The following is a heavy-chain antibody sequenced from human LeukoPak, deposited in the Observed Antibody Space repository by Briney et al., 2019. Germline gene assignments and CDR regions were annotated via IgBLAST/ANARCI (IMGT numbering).Heavy chain of an antibody. D-gene: IGHD2-2*01. V-gene: IGHV3-33*06. Sequence: GRSLRLSCAASGFTFSSYDMHWVRQAPGKGLEWVAVIWNDGSNKYYADSVKGRFTISRDNSKNTLYLQMNSLRAEDTAVYYCAKVCSSTSCFDYWGQGTLVTVSS. CDR3: AKVCSSTSCFDY. CDR2: IWNDGSNK. CDR1: GFTFSSYD. J-gene: IGHJ4*02.